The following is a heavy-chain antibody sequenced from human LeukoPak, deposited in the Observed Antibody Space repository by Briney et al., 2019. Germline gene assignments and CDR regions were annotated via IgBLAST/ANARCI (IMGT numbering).Heavy chain of an antibody. D-gene: IGHD6-13*01. V-gene: IGHV3-23*01. CDR1: GFTFSSYA. CDR2: ISGSGGST. J-gene: IGHJ4*02. CDR3: AKYSSSWYVAAFDY. Sequence: GGSLRLSCAASGFTFSSYAMSWVRQAPGKGLEWVSAISGSGGSTYYADSVKGRFTISRDNSKNTLYLQMNSQRAEDTAVYYCAKYSSSWYVAAFDYWGQGTLVTVSS.